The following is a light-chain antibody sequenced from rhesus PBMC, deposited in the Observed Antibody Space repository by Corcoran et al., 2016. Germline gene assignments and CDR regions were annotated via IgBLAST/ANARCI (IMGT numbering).Light chain of an antibody. Sequence: EKVVTQSPATLSLSPGDRATLSCRASHSVGSSLAWYQQTPGQAPKLLIYDASSRATGIPDRFSGSGSGTEFTLTISSLEPEDVGVYYCQQYNNWYSFGQGTKVEIK. CDR2: DAS. J-gene: IGKJ2*01. CDR1: HSVGSS. CDR3: QQYNNWYS. V-gene: IGKV3-42*02.